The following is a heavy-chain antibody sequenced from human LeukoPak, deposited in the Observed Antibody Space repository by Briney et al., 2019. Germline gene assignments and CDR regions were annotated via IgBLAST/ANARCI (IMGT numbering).Heavy chain of an antibody. CDR3: AKSRYDSSGYYKYFDY. V-gene: IGHV3-30-3*01. D-gene: IGHD3-22*01. CDR2: ISYDGSNK. J-gene: IGHJ4*02. CDR1: GFTFSSYA. Sequence: GRSLRLSCAASGFTFSSYAMHWVRQAPGKGLEWVAVISYDGSNKYYADSVKGRFTISRDNSKNTLYLQMNSPRAEDTAVYYCAKSRYDSSGYYKYFDYWGQGTLVTVSS.